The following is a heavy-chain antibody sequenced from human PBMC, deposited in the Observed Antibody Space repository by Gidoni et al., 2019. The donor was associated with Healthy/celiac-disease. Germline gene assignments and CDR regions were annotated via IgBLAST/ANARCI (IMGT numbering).Heavy chain of an antibody. CDR1: GFTFDDYA. D-gene: IGHD3-22*01. J-gene: IGHJ3*02. CDR2: ISWNSGSI. Sequence: EVQLVESGGGLVQPGRSLRLSCAASGFTFDDYAMHWVRQAPGKGLEWVSGISWNSGSIGYADSVKGRFTISRDNAKNSLYLQMNSLRAEDMALYYCAKSIEMIGFDAFDIWGQGTMVTVSS. CDR3: AKSIEMIGFDAFDI. V-gene: IGHV3-9*03.